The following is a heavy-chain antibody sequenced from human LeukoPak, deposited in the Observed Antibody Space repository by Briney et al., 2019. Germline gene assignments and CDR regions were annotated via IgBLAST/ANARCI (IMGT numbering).Heavy chain of an antibody. CDR3: ARLTMLRGVPYYFDY. CDR1: GYSFTDYC. V-gene: IGHV5-51*01. Sequence: GESLKISCQGSGYSFTDYCTGWVRQMPGKGLEWMGLIYPGDSDTRYSPSFQGQVTMSADKSINTAYLQWSGLKASDTAMYYCARLTMLRGVPYYFDYWGQGTLVTVSS. CDR2: IYPGDSDT. D-gene: IGHD3-10*01. J-gene: IGHJ4*02.